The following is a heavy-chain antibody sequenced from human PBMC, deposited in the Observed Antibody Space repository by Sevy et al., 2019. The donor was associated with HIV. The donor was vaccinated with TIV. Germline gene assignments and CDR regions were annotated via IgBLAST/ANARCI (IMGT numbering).Heavy chain of an antibody. CDR1: GFTFSNAW. Sequence: GGSLRLSCAASGFTFSNAWMSWVRQPPGKGLEWVGRIKSKTDGGTTDYDGPVNGRFTNSRDDSKSTLYLQMNSLKTEDTAVYYCTADSQKREFRGYYYGMDVWGQGATVTVSS. V-gene: IGHV3-15*01. J-gene: IGHJ6*02. D-gene: IGHD2-21*01. CDR2: IKSKTDGGTT. CDR3: TADSQKREFRGYYYGMDV.